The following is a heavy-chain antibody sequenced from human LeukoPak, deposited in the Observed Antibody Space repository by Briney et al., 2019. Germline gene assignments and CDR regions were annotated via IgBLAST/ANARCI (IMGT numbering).Heavy chain of an antibody. CDR2: IYTSGST. CDR3: ARDKVGKEDIVVVPAENWFDP. J-gene: IGHJ5*02. CDR1: GGSISSYY. Sequence: TTSETLSLTCTVSGGSISSYYWSWIRQPAGKGLEWIGRIYTSGSTNYNPSLKSRVTMSVDTSKNQFSLKLSSVTAADTAVYYCARDKVGKEDIVVVPAENWFDPWGQGTLVTVSS. D-gene: IGHD2-2*01. V-gene: IGHV4-4*07.